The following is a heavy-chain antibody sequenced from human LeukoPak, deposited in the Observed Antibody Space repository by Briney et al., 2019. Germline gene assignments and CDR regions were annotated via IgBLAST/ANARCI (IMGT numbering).Heavy chain of an antibody. CDR1: GGSISSGSYY. J-gene: IGHJ5*02. Sequence: SETLSLTCTVSGGSISSGSYYWSWIRQPAGKGLEWIGRIYTSGSTNYNPSLKSRVTISVDTSKNQFSLKLSSVTAADTAVYYCATSQDYDILTGYYKGYNWFDPWGQGTLVTVSS. V-gene: IGHV4-61*02. CDR2: IYTSGST. CDR3: ATSQDYDILTGYYKGYNWFDP. D-gene: IGHD3-9*01.